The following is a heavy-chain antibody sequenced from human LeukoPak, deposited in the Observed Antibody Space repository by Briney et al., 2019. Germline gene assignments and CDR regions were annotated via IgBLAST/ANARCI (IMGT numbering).Heavy chain of an antibody. J-gene: IGHJ4*02. D-gene: IGHD3-22*01. Sequence: SETLSLTCTVSGGSISSYYWSWIRQPPGKGLEWLGYIYYSGSTNYNPSLKSRVTISVDTSKNQFSLKLSSVTAADTAVYYCARGAYYYDSSGYYDYWGQGTLVTVSS. CDR3: ARGAYYYDSSGYYDY. CDR2: IYYSGST. V-gene: IGHV4-59*01. CDR1: GGSISSYY.